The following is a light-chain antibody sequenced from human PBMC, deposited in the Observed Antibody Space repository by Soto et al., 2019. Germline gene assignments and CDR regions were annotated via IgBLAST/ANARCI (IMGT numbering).Light chain of an antibody. CDR3: QQYDTSPPLT. Sequence: IVLTQSPGTLSLSPGGRATLSCRASQSVRSSYLAWYQQKPGQAPRLLIYGASSRATGTPDRFSGSGSGTDFTLTISRLEPEDFAVYYCQQYDTSPPLTFGGGTKVDI. CDR2: GAS. V-gene: IGKV3-20*01. J-gene: IGKJ4*01. CDR1: QSVRSSY.